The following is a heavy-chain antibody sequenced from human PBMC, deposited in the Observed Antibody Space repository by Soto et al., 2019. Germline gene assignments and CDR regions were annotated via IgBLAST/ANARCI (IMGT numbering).Heavy chain of an antibody. CDR1: GGSISSGGYY. CDR3: ARDKPDQGFDY. J-gene: IGHJ4*02. CDR2: IYYSGST. D-gene: IGHD2-2*01. V-gene: IGHV4-31*03. Sequence: SETLSLTCTVSGGSISSGGYYWSWIRQHPGKGLEWIGYIYYSGSTYYNPSLKSRVTISVGTSKNQFSLKLSSVTAADTAVYYCARDKPDQGFDYWGQGTLVTVSS.